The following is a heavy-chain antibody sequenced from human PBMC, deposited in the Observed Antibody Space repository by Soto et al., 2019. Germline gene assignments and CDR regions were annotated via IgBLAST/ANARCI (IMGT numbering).Heavy chain of an antibody. J-gene: IGHJ4*02. D-gene: IGHD6-13*01. CDR2: IIPILGIA. CDR3: ASLKIQQKAFDY. Sequence: SVKVSCKASGGTFSSYTISWVRQAPGQGLEWMGRIIPILGIANYAQKFQGRVTITADKSTSTAYMELSSLGSEDTAVYYCASLKIQQKAFDYWGQGTLVTVSS. V-gene: IGHV1-69*02. CDR1: GGTFSSYT.